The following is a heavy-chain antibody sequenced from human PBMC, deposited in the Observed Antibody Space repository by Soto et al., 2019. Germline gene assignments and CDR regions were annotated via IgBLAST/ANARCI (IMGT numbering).Heavy chain of an antibody. Sequence: QVHLVQSGAEVKKLGASVKVSCKGSGYAFTTYGITWVRQAPGQGLEWMGWISAHNGNTNYAQQLQGRVTVTRDTATSTAYMELRSMRSDDTAVYYCARGRYGDYWGQGALVTVSS. D-gene: IGHD1-1*01. CDR2: ISAHNGNT. J-gene: IGHJ4*02. V-gene: IGHV1-18*01. CDR1: GYAFTTYG. CDR3: ARGRYGDY.